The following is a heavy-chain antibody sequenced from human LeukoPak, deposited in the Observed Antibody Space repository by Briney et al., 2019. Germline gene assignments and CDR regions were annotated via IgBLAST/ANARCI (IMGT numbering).Heavy chain of an antibody. CDR2: IYYSGST. CDR3: ARGAAVGFDS. D-gene: IGHD6-13*01. Sequence: SETLSLTCTVSCASISSGGYYSSWIREHPGKGLEWIGYIYYSGSTYYNPSLKSRVTISVDTSKNQFSLKLSSVTAADTAVYYCARGAAVGFDSWGQGTLVTVSS. CDR1: CASISSGGYY. J-gene: IGHJ4*02. V-gene: IGHV4-31*03.